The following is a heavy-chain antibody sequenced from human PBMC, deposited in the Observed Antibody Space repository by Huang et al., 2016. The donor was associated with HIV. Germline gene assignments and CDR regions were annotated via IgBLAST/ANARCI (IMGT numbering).Heavy chain of an antibody. J-gene: IGHJ3*02. V-gene: IGHV4-34*02. Sequence: QGQLQQWGAGLVKPSETLSLTCAVYGGSLSGYYWSWVRQSPGKGLEWIGEINYSGSINYNPSLKRRVTISVDKSKNQFSLKLRSVTAADTAVYYCARDRDLWLRAFDIWGQGTLVTVSP. CDR3: ARDRDLWLRAFDI. CDR1: GGSLSGYY. CDR2: INYSGSI. D-gene: IGHD6-19*01.